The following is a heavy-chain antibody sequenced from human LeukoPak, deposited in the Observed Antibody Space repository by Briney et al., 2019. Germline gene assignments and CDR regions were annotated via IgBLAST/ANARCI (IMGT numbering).Heavy chain of an antibody. D-gene: IGHD3-22*01. Sequence: SETLSLSCTVSGGSISSYYWSWIRQPPGKGLEWIGYIYYSGSTNYNPSLKSRVTISVDTSKNQFSLKLSSVTAADTAVYYCARHAGNYYDSSGYVPFDYWGQGTLVTVSS. CDR2: IYYSGST. CDR1: GGSISSYY. V-gene: IGHV4-59*08. CDR3: ARHAGNYYDSSGYVPFDY. J-gene: IGHJ4*02.